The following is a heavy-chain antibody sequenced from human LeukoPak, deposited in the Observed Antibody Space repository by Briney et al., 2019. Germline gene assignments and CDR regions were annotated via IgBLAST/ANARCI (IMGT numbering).Heavy chain of an antibody. Sequence: PGGSLRLSCAASGFTFSSYGMHWVRQAPGKGLEWVAVIWYDGSNKYYADSVKGQFTISRDNSKNTLYLQMNSLRAEDTAVYYCAKSITGTTLFYFDYWGQGTLVTVSS. CDR1: GFTFSSYG. J-gene: IGHJ4*02. V-gene: IGHV3-33*06. D-gene: IGHD1-7*01. CDR2: IWYDGSNK. CDR3: AKSITGTTLFYFDY.